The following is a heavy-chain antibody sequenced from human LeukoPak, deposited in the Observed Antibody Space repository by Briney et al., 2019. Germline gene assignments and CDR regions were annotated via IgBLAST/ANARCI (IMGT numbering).Heavy chain of an antibody. CDR2: MNPNSGNT. CDR3: ARGGIVGAKTDY. D-gene: IGHD1-26*01. CDR1: GYTFTSYD. Sequence: ASVKASCKASGYTFTSYDINWVRQATGQGLEWMGWMNPNSGNTGYAQKFQGRVTITRNTSISTAYMELSSLRSEDTAVYYCARGGIVGAKTDYWGQGTLVTVSS. V-gene: IGHV1-8*03. J-gene: IGHJ4*02.